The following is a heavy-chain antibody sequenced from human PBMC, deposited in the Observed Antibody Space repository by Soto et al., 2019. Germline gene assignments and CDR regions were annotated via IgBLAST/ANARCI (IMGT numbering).Heavy chain of an antibody. CDR1: GGSISSYY. V-gene: IGHV4-59*01. D-gene: IGHD2-2*01. CDR2: IYYSGST. Sequence: SETLSLTCTVSGGSISSYYWSWIRQPPGKGLEWIGYIYYSGSTNYNPSLKSRVTISVDTSKNQFSLKLSSVTAADTAVYYCARDNPYCSSTSCRWLDPWGQGTLVTVSS. J-gene: IGHJ5*02. CDR3: ARDNPYCSSTSCRWLDP.